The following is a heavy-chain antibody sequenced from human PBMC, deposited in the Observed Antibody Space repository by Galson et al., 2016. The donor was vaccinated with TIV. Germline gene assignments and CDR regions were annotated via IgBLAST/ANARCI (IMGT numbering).Heavy chain of an antibody. V-gene: IGHV4-4*07. Sequence: LSLTCTVSGGFINGDYWSWIRQPAGKGLEWIGRIYTSGSTKYNPSLKGRVSMSVDTSRNQLSLKVNSVTAADTAMYYCARTRLPATTGAFDIWGQGTMVTVSS. D-gene: IGHD1-1*01. CDR1: GGFINGDY. CDR2: IYTSGST. CDR3: ARTRLPATTGAFDI. J-gene: IGHJ3*02.